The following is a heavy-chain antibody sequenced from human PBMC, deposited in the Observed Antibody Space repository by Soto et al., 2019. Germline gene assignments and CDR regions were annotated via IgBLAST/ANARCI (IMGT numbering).Heavy chain of an antibody. CDR1: GGSISISNW. D-gene: IGHD2-15*01. Sequence: SETLSLTCAVSGGSISISNWWSWVRRPPGKGLEWTGEIYHSGSTNYNPSLKSRVTISVDKSKNQFSLKLSSVTAADTAVYYCARDPPCSGGSCYLFDYWGQGTLVTVSS. J-gene: IGHJ4*02. CDR2: IYHSGST. CDR3: ARDPPCSGGSCYLFDY. V-gene: IGHV4-4*02.